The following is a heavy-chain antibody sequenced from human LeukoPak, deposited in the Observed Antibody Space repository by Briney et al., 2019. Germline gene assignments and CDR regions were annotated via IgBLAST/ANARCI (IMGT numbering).Heavy chain of an antibody. CDR1: GYTFTDYW. CDR2: IWPSDSDA. J-gene: IGHJ4*02. CDR3: ARHKGRISSGGLSPAY. V-gene: IGHV5-51*01. Sequence: GESLKISCKGSGYTFTDYWIGWVRQMPGKGLEWMGIIWPSDSDARYSPSFQGQVTISVDKSIGTAYLQWSSLKASDSAIYYCARHKGRISSGGLSPAYLGQGTLVTVSS. D-gene: IGHD3-16*02.